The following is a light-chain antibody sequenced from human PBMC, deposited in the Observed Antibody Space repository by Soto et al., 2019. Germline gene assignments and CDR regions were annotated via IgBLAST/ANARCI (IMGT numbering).Light chain of an antibody. CDR1: QSISSF. J-gene: IGKJ1*01. CDR3: QQRSNGPRT. CDR2: DAS. Sequence: EIVLTQSPATLSLSPGERATLSCRASQSISSFLAWYQQKRGQAPRLLIYDASNRATDIPARFSGSGSGTDFTLTISSLEPEDVALYYCQQRSNGPRTFGQGTTVEIK. V-gene: IGKV3-11*01.